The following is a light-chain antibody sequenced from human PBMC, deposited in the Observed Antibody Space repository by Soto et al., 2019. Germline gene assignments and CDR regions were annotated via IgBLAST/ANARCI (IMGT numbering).Light chain of an antibody. Sequence: ETLLAQSRATLCLAGGESGTRWSRASQNLGSNYLAWYQKKRGQAPRFLIYGASSRATGIPDRFSGSRSGRHMTLAISRVKPADSPVHSCQQYGRSPRKLGQGTRV. CDR2: GAS. V-gene: IGKV3-20*01. J-gene: IGKJ1*01. CDR1: QNLGSNY. CDR3: QQYGRSPRK.